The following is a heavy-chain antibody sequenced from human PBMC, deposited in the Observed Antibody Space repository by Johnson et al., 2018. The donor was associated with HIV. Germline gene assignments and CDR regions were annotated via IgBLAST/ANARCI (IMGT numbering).Heavy chain of an antibody. V-gene: IGHV3-15*01. Sequence: VQLVESGGGLVTPGGSLRLSCAASGFTFSNAWMSWVRQAPGKGLEWIGRIKSKTDCGTTDYAATAKGRFSISRDDSKNTLYMQLNSLKTEDTAVYYCARVSGTTWLYAFDIWGQGTMVTVSS. CDR3: ARVSGTTWLYAFDI. CDR2: IKSKTDCGTT. J-gene: IGHJ3*02. D-gene: IGHD1-7*01. CDR1: GFTFSNAW.